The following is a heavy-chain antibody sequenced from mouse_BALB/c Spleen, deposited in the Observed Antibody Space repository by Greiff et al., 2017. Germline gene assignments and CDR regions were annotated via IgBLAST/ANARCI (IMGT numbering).Heavy chain of an antibody. D-gene: IGHD2-14*01. CDR3: ARNWGYDSAWFAY. J-gene: IGHJ3*01. CDR2: IWSGGST. V-gene: IGHV2-2*02. CDR1: GFSLTSYG. Sequence: VQVVESGPGLVQPSQSLSITCTVSGFSLTSYGVHWVRQSPGKGLEWLGVIWSGGSTDYNAAFISRLSISKDNSKSQVFFKMNSLQANDTAIYYCARNWGYDSAWFAYWGQGTLVTVSA.